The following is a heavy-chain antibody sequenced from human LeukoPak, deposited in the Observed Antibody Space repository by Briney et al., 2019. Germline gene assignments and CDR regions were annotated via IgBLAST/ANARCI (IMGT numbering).Heavy chain of an antibody. D-gene: IGHD3-22*01. CDR2: ISYDGSNK. CDR3: ALRGYYDSSGYSKFDY. Sequence: GRSLRLSCAASGFTFSSNAMHWVRQAPGKGLEWVAIISYDGSNKYYADSVKGRFTISRDNSKNTLYLQMNSLRAEDTAVYYCALRGYYDSSGYSKFDYWGQGTLVTVSS. V-gene: IGHV3-30*04. J-gene: IGHJ4*02. CDR1: GFTFSSNA.